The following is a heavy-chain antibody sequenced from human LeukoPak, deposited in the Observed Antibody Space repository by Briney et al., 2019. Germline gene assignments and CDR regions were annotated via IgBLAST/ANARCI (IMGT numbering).Heavy chain of an antibody. Sequence: SETPSLTCTVSGGSISSSSYYWGWIRQPPGKGLEWIGSIYYSGSTYYNPSLKSRGTISVDTSKNQFSLRLSSVTAADTAVYYCVKSPPTTVTTLDYWGQGTLVTVSS. J-gene: IGHJ4*02. CDR1: GGSISSSSYY. CDR2: IYYSGST. D-gene: IGHD4-17*01. V-gene: IGHV4-39*05. CDR3: VKSPPTTVTTLDY.